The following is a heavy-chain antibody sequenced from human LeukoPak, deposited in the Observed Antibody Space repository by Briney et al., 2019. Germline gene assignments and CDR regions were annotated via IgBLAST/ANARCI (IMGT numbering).Heavy chain of an antibody. J-gene: IGHJ4*02. Sequence: PSETLSLTRTVPGGSISSSIYYWGWIRQPPGKGLEWIGSIYYSGSTYYNPSLKSRVIISVDTSKNQFSLKLKSVTAADMAVYYCARLADCSSTSCYDHWGQGTLVTVSS. CDR2: IYYSGST. CDR1: GGSISSSIYY. V-gene: IGHV4-39*01. D-gene: IGHD2-2*01. CDR3: ARLADCSSTSCYDH.